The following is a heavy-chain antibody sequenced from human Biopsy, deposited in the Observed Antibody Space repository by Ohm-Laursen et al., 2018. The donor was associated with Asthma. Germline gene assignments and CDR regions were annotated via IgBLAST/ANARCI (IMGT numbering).Heavy chain of an antibody. CDR2: ISYDGTHE. CDR3: SKVYYGSGSRPSPYGMDV. Sequence: SLRLSCTASGFTFSTYGMHWVRQAPGKGLEWVAVISYDGTHEHYADSVKGRFTISRDNSKNTLYLQMNSLSGEDSAVYYCSKVYYGSGSRPSPYGMDVWGQGTTVTVSS. D-gene: IGHD3-10*01. V-gene: IGHV3-30*18. J-gene: IGHJ6*02. CDR1: GFTFSTYG.